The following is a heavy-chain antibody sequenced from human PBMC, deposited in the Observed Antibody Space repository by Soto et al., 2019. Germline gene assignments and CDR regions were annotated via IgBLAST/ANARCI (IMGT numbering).Heavy chain of an antibody. J-gene: IGHJ6*04. CDR3: ARGTSVVPAACFYYYNGMEV. D-gene: IGHD2-2*01. Sequence: SETLSLTCAVYGGSFSGYYWSWIRQPPGKGLEWIGEINHSGSTNYNPSLKSRVTISVDTSKNQFSLKLSSVTAADTAVYYCARGTSVVPAACFYYYNGMEVCGKGPTVTVAS. CDR2: INHSGST. V-gene: IGHV4-34*01. CDR1: GGSFSGYY.